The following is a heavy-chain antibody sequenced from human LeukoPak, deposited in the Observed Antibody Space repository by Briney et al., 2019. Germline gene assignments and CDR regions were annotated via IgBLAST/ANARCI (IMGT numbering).Heavy chain of an antibody. D-gene: IGHD2-2*01. CDR2: INHSGST. Sequence: SETLSLTCAVYGGSFSGYYWSWIRQPPGKGLEWIGEINHSGSTNYNPSLKSRVTISVDTSKNQFSLKLSSVTAADTAVYYCARTVGYCSSTSCYRRPNWFDPWGQGTLVTVSS. CDR3: ARTVGYCSSTSCYRRPNWFDP. CDR1: GGSFSGYY. V-gene: IGHV4-34*01. J-gene: IGHJ5*02.